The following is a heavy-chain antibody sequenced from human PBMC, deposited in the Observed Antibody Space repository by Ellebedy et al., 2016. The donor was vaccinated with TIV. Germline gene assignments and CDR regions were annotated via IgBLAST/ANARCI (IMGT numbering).Heavy chain of an antibody. V-gene: IGHV1-8*01. CDR3: ARDQTRRKGWVTYYSDY. D-gene: IGHD3-10*01. CDR1: GYTFTSYD. Sequence: ASVKVSXXASGYTFTSYDINWVRQATGQGLEWMGWMNPNSGNTGYAQKFQGRVTMTRNTSISTAYMELSSLRSEDTAVYYCARDQTRRKGWVTYYSDYWGQGTLVTVSS. CDR2: MNPNSGNT. J-gene: IGHJ4*02.